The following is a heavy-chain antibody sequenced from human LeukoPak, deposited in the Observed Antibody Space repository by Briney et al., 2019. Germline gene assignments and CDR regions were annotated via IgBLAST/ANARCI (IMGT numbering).Heavy chain of an antibody. J-gene: IGHJ4*02. CDR1: GFTFSSYA. CDR3: AKDYCSSTSCTIFDY. Sequence: GGSLRLSCVASGFTFSSYAMSWVRQAPGKGLEWVSAISGSGGSTYYADSVKGRFTISRDNSKNTLYLQMNSLRAEDTAVYYCAKDYCSSTSCTIFDYWGQGTLVTVSS. D-gene: IGHD2-2*01. V-gene: IGHV3-23*01. CDR2: ISGSGGST.